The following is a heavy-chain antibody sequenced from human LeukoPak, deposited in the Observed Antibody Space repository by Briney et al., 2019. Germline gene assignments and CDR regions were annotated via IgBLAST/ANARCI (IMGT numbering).Heavy chain of an antibody. V-gene: IGHV4-30-2*01. J-gene: IGHJ5*02. Sequence: SQTLSLTCAVSGGSISSGGYSWSWIRQPPGKGLEGIGYIYHSGSTYYNPSLKSRVTISVDRSKNQFSLKLSSVTAADTAVYYCARDHPYCSGGSCYWFDPWGQGTLVTVSS. CDR3: ARDHPYCSGGSCYWFDP. D-gene: IGHD2-15*01. CDR1: GGSISSGGYS. CDR2: IYHSGST.